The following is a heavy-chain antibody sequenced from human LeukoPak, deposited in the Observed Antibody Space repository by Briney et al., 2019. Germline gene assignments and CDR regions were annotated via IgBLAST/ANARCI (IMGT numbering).Heavy chain of an antibody. D-gene: IGHD1-26*01. Sequence: GGSLRLSCAASGFTFSNYNMNWVRQAPGKGLEWVSSIRSSSNYIYYGDSVKGRFTISRDNAENSLYLQMNSLRGEDTAVYYCARDPENSGHGIFDYWGQGTLVTVSS. CDR2: IRSSSNYI. CDR1: GFTFSNYN. J-gene: IGHJ4*02. V-gene: IGHV3-21*01. CDR3: ARDPENSGHGIFDY.